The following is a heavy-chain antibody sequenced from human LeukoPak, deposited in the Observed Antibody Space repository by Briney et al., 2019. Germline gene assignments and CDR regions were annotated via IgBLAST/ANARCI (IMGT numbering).Heavy chain of an antibody. Sequence: SETLSLTCAVYGGSFSGYHWSWIRQPPGKGLEWIGEINHSGSTNYNPSLKSRVTISVDTSKNQFSLKLSSVTAADTAVYYCARVSGYGDYWGQGTLVTVSS. V-gene: IGHV4-34*01. D-gene: IGHD3-22*01. CDR2: INHSGST. CDR3: ARVSGYGDY. CDR1: GGSFSGYH. J-gene: IGHJ4*02.